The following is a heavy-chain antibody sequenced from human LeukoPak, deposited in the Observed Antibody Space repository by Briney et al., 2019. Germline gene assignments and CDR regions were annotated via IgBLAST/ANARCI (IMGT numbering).Heavy chain of an antibody. Sequence: PGGSLRLSCAASGFTVSSNYMSWVRQAPGKGLEWVSVIYSGGSTYYADSVKGRFTISRDNSKNTLYLQMNSLRAEDTAVYYCARESYGYYDSSDYYFDYWGQGTLVTVSS. V-gene: IGHV3-53*01. CDR1: GFTVSSNY. J-gene: IGHJ4*02. CDR2: IYSGGST. D-gene: IGHD3-22*01. CDR3: ARESYGYYDSSDYYFDY.